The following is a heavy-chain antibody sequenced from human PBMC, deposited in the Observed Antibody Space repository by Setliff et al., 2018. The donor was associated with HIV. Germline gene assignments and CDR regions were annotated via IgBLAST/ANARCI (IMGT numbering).Heavy chain of an antibody. CDR1: GFTFDDYA. Sequence: PGGSLRLSCAASGFTFDDYAMHWVRHAPGKGLEWVSGISWNSGSIGYADSVKGRFTISRDNSKNTLYLQMNSLRAEDTAVYYCAKGPVTDSEVYFDYWGQGTLVTVSS. V-gene: IGHV3-9*01. CDR3: AKGPVTDSEVYFDY. CDR2: ISWNSGSI. D-gene: IGHD4-4*01. J-gene: IGHJ4*02.